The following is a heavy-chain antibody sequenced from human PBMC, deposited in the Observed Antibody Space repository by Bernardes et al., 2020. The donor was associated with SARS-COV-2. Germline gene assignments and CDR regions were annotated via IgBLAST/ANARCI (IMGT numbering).Heavy chain of an antibody. CDR1: GFTFEDYT. D-gene: IGHD3-3*01. Sequence: SLRLSCAASGFTFEDYTMHWVRQVPGKGLEWVSLVSWDGSTTNYADSVKGRFIISRDSSRNTVHLLMDSLRKEDTALYYCATERQSLTVFGVGHDAFDFWGQGTMVTVSS. J-gene: IGHJ3*01. CDR2: VSWDGSTT. CDR3: ATERQSLTVFGVGHDAFDF. V-gene: IGHV3-43*01.